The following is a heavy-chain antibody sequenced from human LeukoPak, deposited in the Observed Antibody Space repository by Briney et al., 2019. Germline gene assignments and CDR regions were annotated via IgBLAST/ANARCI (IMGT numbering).Heavy chain of an antibody. J-gene: IGHJ4*02. CDR2: IYYSGST. CDR1: GRSISSYY. V-gene: IGHV4-59*08. CDR3: ARTGKRQPFDY. Sequence: SETLSLTCTVYGRSISSYYWSWVRQPPGKGLGWIGYIYYSGSTNYNPSLKSRVTISVDTSKKQFSLKLSSVTAADTAVYYCARTGKRQPFDYWGQGTLVTVSS. D-gene: IGHD3-10*01.